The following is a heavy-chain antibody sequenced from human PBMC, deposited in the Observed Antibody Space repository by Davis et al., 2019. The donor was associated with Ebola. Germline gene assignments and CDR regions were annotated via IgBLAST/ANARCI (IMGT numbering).Heavy chain of an antibody. V-gene: IGHV4-34*01. CDR3: ARGPTAHYYGMDV. D-gene: IGHD5-18*01. CDR2: INHSGST. Sequence: PSETLSLTCAVYGGSFSGYYWSWIRQPPGKGLEWIGEINHSGSTNYNPSLKSRVTISVDTSKNQFSLKLSSVTAADTAVYYCARGPTAHYYGMDVWGQGTTVTVSS. J-gene: IGHJ6*02. CDR1: GGSFSGYY.